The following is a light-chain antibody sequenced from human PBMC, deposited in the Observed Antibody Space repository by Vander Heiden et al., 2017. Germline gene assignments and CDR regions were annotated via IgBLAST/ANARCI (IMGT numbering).Light chain of an antibody. CDR2: KAS. CDR1: QSISFW. J-gene: IGKJ1*01. CDR3: QQDNSYWT. V-gene: IGKV1-5*03. Sequence: DIQMTQSPSTLSASVGDRVTITCRASQSISFWLAWYQQKPGKAPTLLIYKASTLESGVPSRFSGSGSGTEFTLTISSLQPDDFATYYCQQDNSYWTFGQGTKVEIK.